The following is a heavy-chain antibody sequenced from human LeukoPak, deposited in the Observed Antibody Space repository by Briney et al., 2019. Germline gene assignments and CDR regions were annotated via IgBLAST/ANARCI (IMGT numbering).Heavy chain of an antibody. J-gene: IGHJ4*02. CDR3: ARNRGVVTPNYCFDY. V-gene: IGHV3-23*01. CDR2: ISGSGGTT. D-gene: IGHD3-22*01. Sequence: GGSLRLSCAASGFTFSSNAMSWVRQAPGKGLEWVSVISGSGGTTYYADSVKGRFTISRDNSKNTLFLQMNSLRAEDTAVYYCARNRGVVTPNYCFDYWGQGTLVTVSS. CDR1: GFTFSSNA.